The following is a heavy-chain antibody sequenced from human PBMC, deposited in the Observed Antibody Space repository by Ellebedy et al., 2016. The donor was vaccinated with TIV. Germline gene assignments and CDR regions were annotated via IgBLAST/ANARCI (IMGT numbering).Heavy chain of an antibody. V-gene: IGHV6-1*01. CDR1: GDSVSRNGVA. CDR3: ARDPQYYYYGMDV. J-gene: IGHJ6*02. Sequence: MPSETLSLTCAIPGDSVSRNGVAWNWIRQSPSRGLEWLGRTYYRSKWNYDYTVSVKSRITINPDTSKNQFSLQLNSVTPEDTAVYYCARDPQYYYYGMDVWGQGTTVTVSS. CDR2: TYYRSKWNY.